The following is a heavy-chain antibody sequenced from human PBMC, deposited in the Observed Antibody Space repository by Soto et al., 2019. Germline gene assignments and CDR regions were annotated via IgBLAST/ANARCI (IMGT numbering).Heavy chain of an antibody. CDR3: ARVDTASDY. D-gene: IGHD5-18*01. J-gene: IGHJ4*02. CDR2: INHSGST. Sequence: SETLSLTCVVSGGSISRGGYYWIWIRQPPGKGLEWIGEINHSGSTNYNPSLKSRVTISVDTSKNQFSLKVSSMTTADTAVYYCARVDTASDYWGQGTLVTVSS. CDR1: GGSISRGGYY. V-gene: IGHV4-34*01.